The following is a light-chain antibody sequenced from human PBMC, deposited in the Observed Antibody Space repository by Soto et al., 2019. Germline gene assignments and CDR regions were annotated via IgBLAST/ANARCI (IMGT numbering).Light chain of an antibody. V-gene: IGKV3-20*01. CDR3: QQYNSWPLT. CDR2: GAS. CDR1: QSVSSRN. J-gene: IGKJ4*01. Sequence: EIVLTQSPGTLSLSPGERATLSCRASQSVSSRNLAWYQQKPGQAPRLLIYGASSRATGIPDRFSGSGSGTDFTLTISSLQSEDFAVYYCQQYNSWPLTFGGGTKVDIK.